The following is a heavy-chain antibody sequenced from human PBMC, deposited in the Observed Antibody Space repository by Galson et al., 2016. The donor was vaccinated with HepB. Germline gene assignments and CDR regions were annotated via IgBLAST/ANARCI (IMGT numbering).Heavy chain of an antibody. CDR2: ISVYDANT. D-gene: IGHD3-3*01. J-gene: IGHJ4*02. V-gene: IGHV1-18*01. Sequence: SVKVSCKASGYSFTSYGISWVRQAPGQGLEWMGWISVYDANTNYAHKLQGRVTMNTDTSTSTAYMELRSLRSDDTAVYYCARVEGSTIFGVGITPYYFDYWGQGTLVTVSS. CDR1: GYSFTSYG. CDR3: ARVEGSTIFGVGITPYYFDY.